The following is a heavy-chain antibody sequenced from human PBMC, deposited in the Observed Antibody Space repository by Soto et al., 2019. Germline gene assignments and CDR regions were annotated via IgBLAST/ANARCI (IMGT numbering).Heavy chain of an antibody. V-gene: IGHV4-30-4*01. D-gene: IGHD3-16*01. CDR3: AREGGESSDGLYYFDS. CDR1: GGSTSSDNY. J-gene: IGHJ4*02. CDR2: IYYSGNT. Sequence: SETLSLTCTVSGGSTSSDNYWSWIRQPPGKGLEWIGHIYYSGNTDYNPSLKSRLAISIDTSKNQFSLKLSSVTAADTAVYFCAREGGESSDGLYYFDSWGQGSLVTVPQ.